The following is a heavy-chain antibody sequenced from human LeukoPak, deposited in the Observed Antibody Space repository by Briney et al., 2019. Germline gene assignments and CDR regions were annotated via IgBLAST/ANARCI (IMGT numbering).Heavy chain of an antibody. CDR3: ARGRPFDP. J-gene: IGHJ5*02. CDR1: GFTFSSYG. CDR2: ISSSSSYI. Sequence: PGGSLRLSCAASGFTFSSYGMHWVRQAPGKGLEWVSSISSSSSYIYYADSVKGRFTISRDNAKNSLYLQMNSLRAGDTAVYYCARGRPFDPWGQGTLVTVSS. D-gene: IGHD6-25*01. V-gene: IGHV3-21*01.